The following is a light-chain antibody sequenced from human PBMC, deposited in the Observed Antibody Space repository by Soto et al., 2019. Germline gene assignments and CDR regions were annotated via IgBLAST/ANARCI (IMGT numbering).Light chain of an antibody. V-gene: IGLV2-14*03. Sequence: QSALTQPASVSGSPGQSITISCTGTNSDVGGYNYVSWYQHHPGRAPKLMIYNAFDRPSGVSNRFSGSKSGNTASLTISGLQAEDEADYYCSSYRGSNTVVFGGGTKLTVL. CDR3: SSYRGSNTVV. J-gene: IGLJ2*01. CDR1: NSDVGGYNY. CDR2: NAF.